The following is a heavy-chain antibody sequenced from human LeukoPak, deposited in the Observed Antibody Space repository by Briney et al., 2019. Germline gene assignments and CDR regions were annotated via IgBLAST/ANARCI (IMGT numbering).Heavy chain of an antibody. J-gene: IGHJ3*02. V-gene: IGHV3-9*01. D-gene: IGHD5-18*01. CDR2: ISWNSGSI. Sequence: SLRLSCAASGFTFDDYAMPWVRQAPGKGLEWVSGISWNSGSIGYADSMKGRFTISRDNAKNSLYLQMNSLRAEDTALYYXXXXRXXTAMVGDAFDIWGQGTMVTVSS. CDR1: GFTFDDYA. CDR3: XXXRXXTAMVGDAFDI.